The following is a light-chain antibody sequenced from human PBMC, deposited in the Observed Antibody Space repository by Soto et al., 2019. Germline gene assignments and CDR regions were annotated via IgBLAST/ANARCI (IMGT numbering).Light chain of an antibody. CDR3: QQYGSSPLT. V-gene: IGKV3-20*01. CDR1: QTGSSYF. CDR2: GAF. J-gene: IGKJ4*01. Sequence: EIVLTQSPGTLSLSPGQSATLSCRASQTGSSYFLAWYQQRPGQAPRLLIYGAFTRATGIPDRFTGSGSGTDFTLSISRLEPEDFGVYFCQQYGSSPLTFGGGTRVEIK.